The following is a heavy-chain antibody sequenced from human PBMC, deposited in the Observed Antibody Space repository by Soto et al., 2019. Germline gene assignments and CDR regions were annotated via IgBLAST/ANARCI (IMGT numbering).Heavy chain of an antibody. CDR2: INPSGGST. CDR3: AREYYYDGYGMEV. Sequence: ASVKVSCKASGYTFASYAFSWVRQAPGQGLEWMGIINPSGGSTSYAQKFQGRVTMTRDTSTSTVYMELSSLRSEDTAVYYCAREYYYDGYGMEVWGQGTTVTVSS. V-gene: IGHV1-46*01. CDR1: GYTFASYA. J-gene: IGHJ6*02. D-gene: IGHD3-22*01.